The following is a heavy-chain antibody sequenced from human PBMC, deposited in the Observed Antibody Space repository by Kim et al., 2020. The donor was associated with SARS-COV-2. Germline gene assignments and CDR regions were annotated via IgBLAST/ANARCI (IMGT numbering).Heavy chain of an antibody. CDR2: ISSSSSTI. CDR1: GFTFSSYS. Sequence: GGSLRLSCAASGFTFSSYSMNWVRQAPGKGLEWVSYISSSSSTIYYADSVKGRFTISRDNAKNSLYLQMNSLRDEDTAVYYCARAESVYCSSTSCYAGPEKYYYYYYGMDAWGRGTTVTVTS. CDR3: ARAESVYCSSTSCYAGPEKYYYYYYGMDA. D-gene: IGHD2-2*01. J-gene: IGHJ6*02. V-gene: IGHV3-48*02.